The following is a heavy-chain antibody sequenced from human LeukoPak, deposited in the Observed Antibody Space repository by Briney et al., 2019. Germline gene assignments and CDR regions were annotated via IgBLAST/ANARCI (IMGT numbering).Heavy chain of an antibody. D-gene: IGHD5-12*01. V-gene: IGHV3-30*04. CDR2: ISYDGSNK. CDR3: ASMATRYYFDY. CDR1: GFTFSSYA. Sequence: GRSLRLSCSASGFTFSSYAMHWAPQAPGKGLEWVAVISYDGSNKYYADSVKGRFTISRDNSKNTLYLQMNSLRAEDTAVYYCASMATRYYFDYWGQGTLVTVSS. J-gene: IGHJ4*02.